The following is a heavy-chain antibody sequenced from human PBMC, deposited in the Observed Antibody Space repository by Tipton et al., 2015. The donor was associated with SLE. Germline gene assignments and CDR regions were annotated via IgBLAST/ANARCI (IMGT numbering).Heavy chain of an antibody. CDR2: IYYSGST. V-gene: IGHV4-39*07. D-gene: IGHD3-10*01. J-gene: IGHJ3*02. CDR1: GGSISSSSYY. CDR3: ARDQRELLWFGELKGDDAFDS. Sequence: TLSPTCTVSGGSISSSSYYWVWIRQPPGKGLEWIGSIYYSGSTYYNPSLKSRVTISVDTSKNQFSLKLSSVTAADTAVYYCARDQRELLWFGELKGDDAFDSWGQGTIVTASS.